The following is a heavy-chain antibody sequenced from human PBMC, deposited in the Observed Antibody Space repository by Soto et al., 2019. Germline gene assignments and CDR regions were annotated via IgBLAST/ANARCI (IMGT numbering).Heavy chain of an antibody. CDR3: ARLTSNWFDP. CDR2: IYYSGST. D-gene: IGHD2-2*01. V-gene: IGHV4-39*01. J-gene: IGHJ5*02. CDR1: GGSISSSSYY. Sequence: QLQLQESGPGLVKPSETLSLTCTVSGGSISSSSYYWGWIRQPPGKGLEWIGSIYYSGSTYYNPSLTSRVTISVDPSKNQFSLKLSSVTAADTAVYYCARLTSNWFDPWGQGTLVTVSS.